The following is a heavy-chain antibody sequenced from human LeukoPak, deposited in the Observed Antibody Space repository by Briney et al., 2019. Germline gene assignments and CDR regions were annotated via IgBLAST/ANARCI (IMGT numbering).Heavy chain of an antibody. D-gene: IGHD2-2*01. CDR3: AKSPYIVVVPAAAHLEYFQH. V-gene: IGHV3-30*02. Sequence: PGGSLRLSCAASGFTFSSYGMHWVRQAPGKGLEWVAFIRYDGSNKYYADSVKGRFTISRDNSKTTLYLQMNSLRAEDTAVYYCAKSPYIVVVPAAAHLEYFQHWGQGTLVTVSS. CDR1: GFTFSSYG. CDR2: IRYDGSNK. J-gene: IGHJ1*01.